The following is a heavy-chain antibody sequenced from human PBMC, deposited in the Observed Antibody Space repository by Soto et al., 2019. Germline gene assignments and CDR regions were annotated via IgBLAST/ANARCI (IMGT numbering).Heavy chain of an antibody. J-gene: IGHJ6*02. CDR3: AATFRRDLYGMDV. D-gene: IGHD3-10*01. V-gene: IGHV1-58*01. CDR1: GFTFTGSP. Sequence: SVKVSYKASGFTFTGSPVQWVRQARGQRLEWIGWIVVGSGNTNYAQKFQERVTITRDMSTSTAYMELSSLTSEDTAVYYCAATFRRDLYGMDVWGQGTTVTVSS. CDR2: IVVGSGNT.